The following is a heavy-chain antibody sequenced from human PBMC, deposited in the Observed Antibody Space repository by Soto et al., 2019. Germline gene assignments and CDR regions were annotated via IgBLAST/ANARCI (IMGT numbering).Heavy chain of an antibody. V-gene: IGHV3-33*01. Sequence: QVQLVESGGGVVQPGRSLRLSCAASGFTFSSYGMHWVRQAPGKGLEWVAVIWYDGSNKYYADSVKGRFTISRDNSKNTLYLQMNSLRAEDTAVSYCARDRGTYSSSWTRQKYGTDVWGQGTTVTVSS. D-gene: IGHD6-13*01. J-gene: IGHJ6*02. CDR2: IWYDGSNK. CDR1: GFTFSSYG. CDR3: ARDRGTYSSSWTRQKYGTDV.